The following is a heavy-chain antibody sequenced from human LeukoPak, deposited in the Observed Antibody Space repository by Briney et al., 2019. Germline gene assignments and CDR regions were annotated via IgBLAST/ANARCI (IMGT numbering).Heavy chain of an antibody. J-gene: IGHJ4*02. Sequence: APVKVSCKASGYTFTSYYMHWVRQAPGQGLEWMGIINPSGGSTSYAQKFQGRVTMTRDTSTSTVYMELSSLRSEDTAVYYCARVLRLVGATNEDYFDYWGQGTLVTVSS. D-gene: IGHD1-26*01. CDR1: GYTFTSYY. CDR2: INPSGGST. CDR3: ARVLRLVGATNEDYFDY. V-gene: IGHV1-46*01.